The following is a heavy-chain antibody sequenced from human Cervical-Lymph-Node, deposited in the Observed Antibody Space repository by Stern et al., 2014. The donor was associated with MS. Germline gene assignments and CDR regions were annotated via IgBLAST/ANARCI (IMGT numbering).Heavy chain of an antibody. CDR3: ALGGFGHYFEY. D-gene: IGHD3-10*01. CDR2: IIPITGTA. Sequence: QVQLVQSGAEVQKPWSSVKVSCRASGGTFSSSDISWVRPAPGQGLEWSGVIIPITGTANDAQNSQGRVTITADESTSTAYMELSSLRSEDTAIYYCALGGFGHYFEYWGQGTLVTVSS. CDR1: GGTFSSSD. J-gene: IGHJ4*02. V-gene: IGHV1-69*01.